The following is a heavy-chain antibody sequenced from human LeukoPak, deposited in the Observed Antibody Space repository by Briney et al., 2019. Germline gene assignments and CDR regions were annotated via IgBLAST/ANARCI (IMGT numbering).Heavy chain of an antibody. CDR2: IIPIFGTA. J-gene: IGHJ3*02. CDR1: GGTFSSYA. Sequence: ASVKVSCKASGGTFSSYAISWVRQAPGQGLEWMGGIIPIFGTANYAQKFQGRVTITADESTSTAYMELSSLRSEDTAVYYCARGFTIHDAFDIWGQGTMVTVSS. V-gene: IGHV1-69*13. D-gene: IGHD3-3*01. CDR3: ARGFTIHDAFDI.